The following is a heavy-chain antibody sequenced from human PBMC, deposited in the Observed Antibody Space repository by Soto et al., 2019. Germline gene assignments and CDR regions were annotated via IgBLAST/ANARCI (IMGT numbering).Heavy chain of an antibody. D-gene: IGHD6-19*01. J-gene: IGHJ6*02. CDR3: ARGPRKWLVVYSYYGMDV. V-gene: IGHV3-33*01. Sequence: QVQLVESGGGVVKPGRSLRLSCAASGFTFSSYGMHWVRQAPGKGLEWVAVICYDGSNKYYADSVKGRFTISRDNSKNTLYLQMDSLRAEDTAVYYCARGPRKWLVVYSYYGMDVWGQGTTVTVSS. CDR2: ICYDGSNK. CDR1: GFTFSSYG.